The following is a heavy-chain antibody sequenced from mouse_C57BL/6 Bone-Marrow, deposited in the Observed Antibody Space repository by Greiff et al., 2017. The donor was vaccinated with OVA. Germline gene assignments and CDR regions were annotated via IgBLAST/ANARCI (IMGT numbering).Heavy chain of an antibody. D-gene: IGHD2-5*01. Sequence: EVHLVESGGGLVQPGGSLKLSCAASGFTFSDYYMYWVRQTPEKRLEWVAYISNGGGSTYYPDTVKGRFTISRDNAKNTLYLQMSRLKSEDTAMYYCASHYSNYVWFAYWGQGTLVTVSA. CDR3: ASHYSNYVWFAY. CDR1: GFTFSDYY. V-gene: IGHV5-12*01. J-gene: IGHJ3*01. CDR2: ISNGGGST.